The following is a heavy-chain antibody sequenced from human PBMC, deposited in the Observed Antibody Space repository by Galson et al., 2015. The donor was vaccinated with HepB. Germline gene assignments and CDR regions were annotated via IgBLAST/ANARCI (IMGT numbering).Heavy chain of an antibody. D-gene: IGHD3-22*01. CDR3: ARTGVDSSGYQGAWYFDL. CDR2: ISSSSSTI. Sequence: SLRLSCAASGFTFSRYSMNWVRQAPGKGLEWVSYISSSSSTIYYADSVKGRFTISRDNAKNSLYLQMNSLRDEDTAVYYCARTGVDSSGYQGAWYFDLWGRGTLVTVSS. CDR1: GFTFSRYS. J-gene: IGHJ2*01. V-gene: IGHV3-48*02.